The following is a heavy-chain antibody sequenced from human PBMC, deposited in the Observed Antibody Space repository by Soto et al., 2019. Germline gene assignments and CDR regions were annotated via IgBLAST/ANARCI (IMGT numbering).Heavy chain of an antibody. CDR2: MNPNSGNT. D-gene: IGHD2-8*01. V-gene: IGHV1-8*01. CDR1: GYTFTRYD. J-gene: IGHJ5*02. CDR3: ARGRYCTNGVCLNWFDP. Sequence: ASVKVSCKASGYTFTRYDINWVRQTTVQELEWMGWMNPNSGNTGYAQKFQGRVTMTRNTSISTAYMELSSLRSEDTAVYYCARGRYCTNGVCLNWFDPWGQGTLVTVSS.